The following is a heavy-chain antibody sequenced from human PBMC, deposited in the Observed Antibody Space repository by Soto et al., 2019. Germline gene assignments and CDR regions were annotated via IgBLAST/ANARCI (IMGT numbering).Heavy chain of an antibody. Sequence: QLQLQESGSGLVKPSQTLSLTCAVSGGSISSGGYFWSWILQPPGKGLEWSGYIYHSGGTYSNPSLNSRVTISVDRSKNQFSLKLSSVTAADTAVSYCARAHGSGWGAFDIWGQGTMVTVSS. J-gene: IGHJ3*02. CDR1: GGSISSGGYF. CDR2: IYHSGGT. D-gene: IGHD3-10*01. V-gene: IGHV4-30-2*01. CDR3: ARAHGSGWGAFDI.